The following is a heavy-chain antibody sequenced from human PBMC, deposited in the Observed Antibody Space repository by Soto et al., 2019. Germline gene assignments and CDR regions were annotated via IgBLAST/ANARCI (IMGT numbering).Heavy chain of an antibody. CDR3: ARMETYYDFWSGYFNY. Sequence: GASVKVSCKASGGTFSGYAISWVRQAPGQGLEWMGGIIPIFGTANYAQKFQGRVTITADESTSTAYMELSSLRSEDTAVYYCARMETYYDFWSGYFNYWGQGTLVTVSS. CDR1: GGTFSGYA. J-gene: IGHJ4*02. V-gene: IGHV1-69*13. D-gene: IGHD3-3*01. CDR2: IIPIFGTA.